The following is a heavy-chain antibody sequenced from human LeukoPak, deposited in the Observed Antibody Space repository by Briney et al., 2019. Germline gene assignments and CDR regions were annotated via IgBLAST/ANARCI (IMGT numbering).Heavy chain of an antibody. D-gene: IGHD6-19*01. CDR3: AGPVARNY. V-gene: IGHV4-34*01. CDR2: INHSGST. CDR1: GGSFSGYY. J-gene: IGHJ4*02. Sequence: SGTLSLTCAVYGGSFSGYYWSWIRQPPGKGLEWIGEINHSGSTNYNPSLKSRVTISVDTSKNQFSLKLSSVTAADTAVYYCAGPVARNYWGQGTLVTVSS.